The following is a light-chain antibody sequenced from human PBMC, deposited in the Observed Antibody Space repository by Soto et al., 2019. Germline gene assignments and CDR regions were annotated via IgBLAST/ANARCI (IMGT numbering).Light chain of an antibody. V-gene: IGKV3-15*01. CDR3: QQYNNWPSVT. CDR1: QSVSSN. Sequence: EIVMTQSPATLSVSPGERATLSCRASQSVSSNLAWYQQKPGQAPRLLIYGASTRATGIPARFSGSGSGTEFTLTICSLESEDFAVYYCQQYNNWPSVTFGQGTKVEIK. CDR2: GAS. J-gene: IGKJ1*01.